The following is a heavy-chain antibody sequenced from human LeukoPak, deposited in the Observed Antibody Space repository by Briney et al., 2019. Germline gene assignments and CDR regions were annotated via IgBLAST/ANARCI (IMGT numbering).Heavy chain of an antibody. CDR3: ARREPVLLWFGELLYGDYYFDY. V-gene: IGHV4-34*01. Sequence: PSETLSLTCAVYGVSFSGYYWSWIRQPPGKGLEWIGEINHSGSTNYNPSLKSRVTISVDTSKNQFSLKLSSVTAADTAVYYCARREPVLLWFGELLYGDYYFDYWGQGILVTVSS. J-gene: IGHJ4*02. D-gene: IGHD3-10*01. CDR1: GVSFSGYY. CDR2: INHSGST.